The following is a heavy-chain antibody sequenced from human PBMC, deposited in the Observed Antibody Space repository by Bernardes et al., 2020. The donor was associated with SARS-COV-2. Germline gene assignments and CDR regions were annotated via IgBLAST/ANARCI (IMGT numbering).Heavy chain of an antibody. V-gene: IGHV1-18*04. CDR2: ISAYNGNT. CDR1: GYMFKMYG. CDR3: AKSPPGVGRIPIFGVLIGPDSYFYMDV. Sequence: ASVKVSCKASGYMFKMYGISWVRQAPGQGLEWVGCISAYNGNTKHAQKFQGRVTMTTDTSTNTAFMELRGLKSDDTAVYYCAKSPPGVGRIPIFGVLIGPDSYFYMDVWGQGTTVTVSS. J-gene: IGHJ6*02. D-gene: IGHD3-3*01.